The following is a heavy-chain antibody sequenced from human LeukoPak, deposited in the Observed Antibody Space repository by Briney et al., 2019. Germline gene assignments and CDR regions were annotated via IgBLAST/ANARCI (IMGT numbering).Heavy chain of an antibody. CDR2: IKQDGSEK. Sequence: GGSLRLSCAASGFTFSSYWMSWVRQAPGKGLEWVANIKQDGSEKYYVDSVKGRFTISRDNAKNSLYLQMNSLRAEDTAVYYCARARIFGVVPYFDYCGQGALVTVSS. CDR3: ARARIFGVVPYFDY. CDR1: GFTFSSYW. D-gene: IGHD3-3*01. J-gene: IGHJ4*02. V-gene: IGHV3-7*01.